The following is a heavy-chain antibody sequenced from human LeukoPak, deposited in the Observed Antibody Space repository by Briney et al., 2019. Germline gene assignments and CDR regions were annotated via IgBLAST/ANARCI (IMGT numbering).Heavy chain of an antibody. D-gene: IGHD2/OR15-2a*01. CDR1: GLRFSDYY. V-gene: IGHV3-11*01. CDR2: ISSGGDIM. J-gene: IGHJ1*01. CDR3: ATNLIGAGEYFQQ. Sequence: TGGSLRLSCAASGLRFSDYYVSWIRQAPGKGLQWVSYISSGGDIMHYADSVKGRFTSSRDNAENSGYLEMNSLGAEDTAVYYCATNLIGAGEYFQQWGQGTLVTVSS.